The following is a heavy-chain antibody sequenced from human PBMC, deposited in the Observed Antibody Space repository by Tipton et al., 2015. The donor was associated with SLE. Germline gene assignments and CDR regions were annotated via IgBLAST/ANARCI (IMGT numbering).Heavy chain of an antibody. Sequence: TLSLTCTVSGGSISSSSYYWGWIRQPPGKGLEWIGSIHYSGSTSYNSSLESRVTISIDTSKSQFSLKLSSVTASDMAEYYCAGTSSSGWYVIDYWGQRTLVTVSS. J-gene: IGHJ4*02. D-gene: IGHD6-19*01. CDR1: GGSISSSSYY. CDR2: IHYSGST. CDR3: AGTSSSGWYVIDY. V-gene: IGHV4-39*01.